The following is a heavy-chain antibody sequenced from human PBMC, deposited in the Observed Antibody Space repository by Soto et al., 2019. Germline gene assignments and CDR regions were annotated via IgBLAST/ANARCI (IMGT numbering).Heavy chain of an antibody. CDR2: IYYSGST. D-gene: IGHD3-22*01. V-gene: IGHV4-59*01. CDR3: AREVYDSSGSFDY. CDR1: GGSISSYY. Sequence: QVQLQESGPGLVKPSETLSLTCTVSGGSISSYYWSWIRQPPGKGLEWIGYIYYSGSTNYNPSLKSRVTISVDTSKNQFSLKLSSVTAADTAVYYCAREVYDSSGSFDYWGQGTLVTVSS. J-gene: IGHJ4*02.